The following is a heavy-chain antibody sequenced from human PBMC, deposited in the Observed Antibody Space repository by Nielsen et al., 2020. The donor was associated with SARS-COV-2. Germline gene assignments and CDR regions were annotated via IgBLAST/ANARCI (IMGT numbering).Heavy chain of an antibody. CDR1: GFTFNDYA. CDR3: AKGNAMIVVGMTFDY. Sequence: GESLKISCAASGFTFNDYAMSWVRQVPGKGLEWVSTISGRGGSTYYADSVKGRFTISRDNSKNTLSLQMNSLSAEDTAVYYCAKGNAMIVVGMTFDYWGQGTLVTVSS. CDR2: ISGRGGST. D-gene: IGHD3-22*01. V-gene: IGHV3-23*01. J-gene: IGHJ4*02.